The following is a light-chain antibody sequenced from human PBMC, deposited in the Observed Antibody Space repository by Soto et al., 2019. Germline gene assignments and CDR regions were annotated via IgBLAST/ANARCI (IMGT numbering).Light chain of an antibody. V-gene: IGKV1-17*01. CDR1: QSISSY. CDR3: LQHKSYPWT. J-gene: IGKJ1*01. Sequence: DIQMTQSPSSLSASVGDRVTITCRASQSISSYLNWYQQKPGRAPKLLIYHTSTLQSGVPSRFSGAGSGAEFTLTINGLQSEDFATYFCLQHKSYPWTFGQGTKVDI. CDR2: HTS.